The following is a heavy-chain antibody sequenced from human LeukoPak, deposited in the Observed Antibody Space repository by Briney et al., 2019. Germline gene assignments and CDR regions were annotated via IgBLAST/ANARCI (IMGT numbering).Heavy chain of an antibody. Sequence: PGGSLRLSCAASGFTFSDYSMNWVRQAPGKGLEWVSSISSSSIYIYYADSVKGRFTISRDNAENSLYLQMSSLRAEDTAMYYCARRLLELWGDDAFDIWGQGTMVTVSS. J-gene: IGHJ3*02. CDR2: ISSSSIYI. CDR1: GFTFSDYS. CDR3: ARRLLELWGDDAFDI. D-gene: IGHD3-16*01. V-gene: IGHV3-21*04.